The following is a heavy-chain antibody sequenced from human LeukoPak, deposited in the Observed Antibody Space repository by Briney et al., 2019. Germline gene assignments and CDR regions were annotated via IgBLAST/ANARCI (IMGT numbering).Heavy chain of an antibody. CDR1: GFTFNSYG. V-gene: IGHV3-30*02. J-gene: IGHJ4*02. CDR2: IRYDGSNK. D-gene: IGHD2-15*01. Sequence: PGGSLRLSCAASGFTFNSYGMHRVRQAPGKGLEWVAFIRYDGSNKYYADSVKGRFTISRDNSKNTLYLQMNSLRAEDTAVYYCAKDARRGGTPAFDYWGQGTLVTVSS. CDR3: AKDARRGGTPAFDY.